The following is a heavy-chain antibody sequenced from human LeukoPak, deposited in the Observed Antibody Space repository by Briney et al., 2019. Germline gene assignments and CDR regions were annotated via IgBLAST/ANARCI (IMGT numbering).Heavy chain of an antibody. CDR1: ADSISNDYF. D-gene: IGHD3-22*01. J-gene: IGHJ4*02. V-gene: IGHV4-38-2*02. CDR3: ARVTGYMIEDYFDY. CDR2: IYHSGST. Sequence: PSETLSLTCTVSADSISNDYFWGWIRQPPGKGLEWIGSIYHSGSTYYNPSLKSRATIAVDTSKHQFSLRLRSVTAADTAVYYCARVTGYMIEDYFDYWGQGTLVTVSS.